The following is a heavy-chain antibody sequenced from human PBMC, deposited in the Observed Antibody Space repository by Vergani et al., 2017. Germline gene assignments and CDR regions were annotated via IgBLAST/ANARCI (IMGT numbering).Heavy chain of an antibody. J-gene: IGHJ6*03. CDR2: ISYDGSNK. Sequence: QVQLVESGGGVVQPGRSLRLSCAASGFTFSSYGMHWVRQAPGKGLAWVAVISYDGSNKYYADSVKGRFTISRDNSKNTLYLQMNSLRAEDTAVYYCAKAGIAVAGTGYYYYMDVWGKGTTVTVSS. V-gene: IGHV3-30*18. CDR3: AKAGIAVAGTGYYYYMDV. CDR1: GFTFSSYG. D-gene: IGHD6-19*01.